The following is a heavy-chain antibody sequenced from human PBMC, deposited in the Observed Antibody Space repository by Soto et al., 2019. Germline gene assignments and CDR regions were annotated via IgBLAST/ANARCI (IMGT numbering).Heavy chain of an antibody. J-gene: IGHJ5*02. CDR3: AGGGSSSWSHGWFDP. CDR2: IIPILGIA. V-gene: IGHV1-69*02. D-gene: IGHD6-13*01. Sequence: QVQLVQSGAEVKKPGSSVKVSCKASGGTFSSYTISWVRQAPGQGLEWMGRIIPILGIANYAQKFQGRVTITADKSTSTAYMELSSLRSEDTAVYYCAGGGSSSWSHGWFDPWGQGTLVTVSS. CDR1: GGTFSSYT.